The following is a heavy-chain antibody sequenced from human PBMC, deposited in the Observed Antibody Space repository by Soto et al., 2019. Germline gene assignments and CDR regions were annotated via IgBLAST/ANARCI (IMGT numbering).Heavy chain of an antibody. Sequence: RLSCAASGFSFSSFGMHWVRQAPGKGLEWVALISYDGGNKYYADSVKGRFTISRDNPKNTLYLQMNSLRADDTAVYFCAKNYYDRVGSYWVHHWGQGTLVTDSS. D-gene: IGHD3-22*01. V-gene: IGHV3-30*18. CDR2: ISYDGGNK. J-gene: IGHJ5*02. CDR3: AKNYYDRVGSYWVHH. CDR1: GFSFSSFG.